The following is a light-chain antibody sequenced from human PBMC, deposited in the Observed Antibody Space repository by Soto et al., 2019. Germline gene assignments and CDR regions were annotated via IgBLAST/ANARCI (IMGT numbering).Light chain of an antibody. CDR3: QQYNNWPPGT. J-gene: IGKJ1*01. CDR1: QSVSSN. CDR2: GAS. Sequence: ERVRTQSPATLSVSPGERATLSCRASQSVSSNLAWYQQKPGQAPRLLIYGASTRATGIPARFSGSGSGTEFTLTICSLQSEDFAVYYCQQYNNWPPGTFGQGTKVEIK. V-gene: IGKV3-15*01.